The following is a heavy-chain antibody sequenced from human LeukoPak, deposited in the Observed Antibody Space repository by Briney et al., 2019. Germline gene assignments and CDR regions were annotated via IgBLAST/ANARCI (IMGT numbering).Heavy chain of an antibody. D-gene: IGHD1-20*01. CDR3: SRGHNWNDWFDA. CDR1: GGSMSSYY. Sequence: PSETLSLTCSVSGGSMSSYYWTWIRQPAGKGLEWIGRIHGSGISNYNPSLKSRVTMSLDTSKNELSLKVASVTAADTAVYYCSRGHNWNDWFDAWGQGTLVTVSS. CDR2: IHGSGIS. J-gene: IGHJ5*02. V-gene: IGHV4-4*07.